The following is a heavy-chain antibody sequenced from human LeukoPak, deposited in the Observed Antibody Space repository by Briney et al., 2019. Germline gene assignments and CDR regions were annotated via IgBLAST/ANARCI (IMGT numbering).Heavy chain of an antibody. CDR2: ISGSGGST. CDR3: AKGTQVVAATNWFDP. V-gene: IGHV3-23*01. Sequence: PGGSLRLSCAASGFTFSSYAMSWVRQAPGKGLEWVSAISGSGGSTYYADSVKGRFTTSRDNSKNTLYLQMNSLRAEDTAVYYCAKGTQVVAATNWFDPWGQGTLVTVSS. J-gene: IGHJ5*02. D-gene: IGHD2-15*01. CDR1: GFTFSSYA.